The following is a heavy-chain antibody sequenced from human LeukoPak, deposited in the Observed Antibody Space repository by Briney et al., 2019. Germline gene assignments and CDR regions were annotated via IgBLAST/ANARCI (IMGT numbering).Heavy chain of an antibody. D-gene: IGHD5-18*01. Sequence: SETLSLTCAVYGGSFSGYYWSWIRQPPGKGLEWIGEINHSGSTNYNPSLKSRVTISVDTSKNQFSLKLSSVTAADTADCAGRGAYSHYRYWGQGTLVTVSS. CDR3: RGAYSHYRY. CDR2: INHSGST. J-gene: IGHJ4*02. CDR1: GGSFSGYY. V-gene: IGHV4-34*01.